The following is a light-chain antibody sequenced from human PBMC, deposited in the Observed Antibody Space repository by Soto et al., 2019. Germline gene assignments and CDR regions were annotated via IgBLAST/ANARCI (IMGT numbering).Light chain of an antibody. CDR1: QSVSNKY. J-gene: IGKJ2*01. Sequence: EVVLTQSPGTLSLSPGERATHSCRASQSVSNKYLAWYQQKPGQAPRLLIFGSSDRATGIPDRFSGSGSGTDFTLTISRLEPEDFAVYYCQQYGSSPPYTFGQGTKLEIK. CDR2: GSS. V-gene: IGKV3-20*01. CDR3: QQYGSSPPYT.